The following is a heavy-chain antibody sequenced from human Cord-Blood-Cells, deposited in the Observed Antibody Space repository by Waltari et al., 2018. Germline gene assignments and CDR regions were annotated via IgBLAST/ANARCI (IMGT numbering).Heavy chain of an antibody. CDR2: IKHSGST. CDR1: GGSFSGYY. J-gene: IGHJ3*02. D-gene: IGHD6-19*01. V-gene: IGHV4-34*01. Sequence: QVQLQQWGAGLLKPSETLSLTCAVYGGSFSGYYWSWIRQPPGKGLEWIGEIKHSGSTNYNPSLKSRVTISVDTSKNQFSLKLSSVTAADTAVYYCARGIAVAGDAFDIWGQGTMVTVSS. CDR3: ARGIAVAGDAFDI.